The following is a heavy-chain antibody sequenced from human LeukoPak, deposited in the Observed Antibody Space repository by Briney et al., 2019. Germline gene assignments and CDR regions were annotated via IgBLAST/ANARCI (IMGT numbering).Heavy chain of an antibody. D-gene: IGHD1-26*01. CDR2: ISGSGGST. V-gene: IGHV3-23*01. Sequence: PGGSLRLSCAASGFIFSSYAMSWVRQAPGKGLEWVSAISGSGGSTYYADSVKGRFTISRDNSKNTLYLQMNSLRAEDTAVYYCAKAPQGGSYYAYFDYWGQGTLVTVSS. J-gene: IGHJ4*02. CDR1: GFIFSSYA. CDR3: AKAPQGGSYYAYFDY.